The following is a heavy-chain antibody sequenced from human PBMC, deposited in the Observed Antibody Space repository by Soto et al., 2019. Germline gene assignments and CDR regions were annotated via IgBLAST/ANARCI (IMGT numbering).Heavy chain of an antibody. J-gene: IGHJ6*02. V-gene: IGHV2-5*01. D-gene: IGHD3-22*01. CDR3: AHTDSSGYPV. CDR1: GGSISSYYW. Sequence: TLSLTCTVSGGSISSYYWSWIRQPPGKGLEWLALIYWNDDKRYSPSLKSRLTITKDTSKNQVVLTMTNMDPVDTATYYCAHTDSSGYPVWGQGTTVTVSS. CDR2: IYWNDDK.